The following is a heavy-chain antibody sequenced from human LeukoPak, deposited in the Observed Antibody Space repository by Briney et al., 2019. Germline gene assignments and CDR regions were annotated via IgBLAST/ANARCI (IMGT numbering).Heavy chain of an antibody. Sequence: PGVSLRLSCAASGLTFSSYWMSWVRQTPGKGLEWVANLNQDGSEKHYVDSAKGRFTISRDNAKNSLYLQMNSLRGEDTAVYYCAKLTRGYYYMDVWGKGTTVTVSS. CDR1: GLTFSSYW. J-gene: IGHJ6*03. CDR3: AKLTRGYYYMDV. V-gene: IGHV3-7*01. CDR2: LNQDGSEK. D-gene: IGHD1-14*01.